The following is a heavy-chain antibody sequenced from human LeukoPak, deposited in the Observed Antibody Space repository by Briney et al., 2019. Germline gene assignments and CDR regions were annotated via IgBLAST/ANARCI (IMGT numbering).Heavy chain of an antibody. CDR3: ARFMITFGGVIVMDAFDI. CDR1: GFTFSSYW. J-gene: IGHJ3*02. D-gene: IGHD3-16*02. Sequence: GGSLRLSCAASGFTFSSYWMHWVRQAPGKGLVWVSRINSDGSSTSYADSVKGRFTISRDNAKNTLYLQMNSLRAEDTAVYYCARFMITFGGVIVMDAFDIWGQGTMVTVSS. V-gene: IGHV3-74*01. CDR2: INSDGSST.